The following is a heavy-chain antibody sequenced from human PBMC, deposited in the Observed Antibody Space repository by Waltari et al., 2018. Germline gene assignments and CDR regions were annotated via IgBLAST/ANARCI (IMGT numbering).Heavy chain of an antibody. V-gene: IGHV3-23*01. CDR3: AKRGVFGSGTYFKNNWFDS. Sequence: GRGWGWFTTIGGNGEITYAVDSRKGRFTVSRENSKNTLYLQMNSLRAEDTAVYYCAKRGVFGSGTYFKNNWFDSWGQGTLVTVSS. CDR2: IGGNGEIT. D-gene: IGHD3-10*01. J-gene: IGHJ5*01.